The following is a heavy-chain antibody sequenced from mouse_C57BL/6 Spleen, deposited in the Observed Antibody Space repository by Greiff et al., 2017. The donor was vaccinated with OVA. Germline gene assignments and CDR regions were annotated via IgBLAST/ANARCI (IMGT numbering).Heavy chain of an antibody. V-gene: IGHV7-3*01. D-gene: IGHD1-1*01. CDR2: IRNKANGYTT. CDR3: ARYELLQFYFDY. CDR1: GFTFTDYY. Sequence: EVMLVESGGGLVQPGGSLSLSCAASGFTFTDYYMSWVRQPPGKALEWLGFIRNKANGYTTEYSASVKGRFTISRDNSQSILYLQMNALRAEDSATDYCARYELLQFYFDYWGQGTTLTVSS. J-gene: IGHJ2*01.